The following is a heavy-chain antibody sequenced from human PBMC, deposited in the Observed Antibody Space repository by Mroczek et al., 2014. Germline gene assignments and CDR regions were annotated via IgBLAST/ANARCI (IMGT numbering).Heavy chain of an antibody. V-gene: IGHV4-39*01. CDR1: VAPSAVVVTT. J-gene: IGHJ6*03. Sequence: ESGPTGLVKPSRPCPSPALSLVAPSAVVVTTGAGSASPHGKGLEWIGSIYYSGSTYYNPSLKSRVTISVDTSKNQFSLKLSSVTAADTAVYYCARGYCSSTSCYIHYYYYMDVWGKGTTVTVSS. CDR2: IYYSGST. CDR3: ARGYCSSTSCYIHYYYYMDV. D-gene: IGHD2-2*02.